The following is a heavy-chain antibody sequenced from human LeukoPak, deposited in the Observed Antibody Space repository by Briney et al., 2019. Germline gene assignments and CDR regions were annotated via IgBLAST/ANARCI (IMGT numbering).Heavy chain of an antibody. Sequence: PSETLSLTCTVSGGSISSSSYYWGWIRQPPGKGLEWIGSIYYSGSTYYNPSLKSRVTISVDTSKNQFSLKLSSVTAADTAVYYCARTTPDPDTAKDRSGGSWGWFDPWGQGTLVTVSS. CDR3: ARTTPDPDTAKDRSGGSWGWFDP. CDR2: IYYSGST. CDR1: GGSISSSSYY. V-gene: IGHV4-39*07. D-gene: IGHD2-15*01. J-gene: IGHJ5*02.